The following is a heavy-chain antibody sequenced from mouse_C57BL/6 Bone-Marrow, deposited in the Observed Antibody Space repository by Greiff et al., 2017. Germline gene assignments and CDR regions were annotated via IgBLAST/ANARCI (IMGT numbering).Heavy chain of an antibody. CDR3: ARYDYDGRDYYAMHY. D-gene: IGHD2-4*01. CDR1: GFTFTDYY. Sequence: EVQLVESGGGLVQPGGSLSLSCAASGFTFTDYYMSWVRQPPGKALEWLGFIRNKTNGYTTEYSASVKGRFTISRDNSQSILYRQRNALGAEDSATYYCARYDYDGRDYYAMHYWGQGTSVTVSS. V-gene: IGHV7-3*01. CDR2: IRNKTNGYTT. J-gene: IGHJ4*01.